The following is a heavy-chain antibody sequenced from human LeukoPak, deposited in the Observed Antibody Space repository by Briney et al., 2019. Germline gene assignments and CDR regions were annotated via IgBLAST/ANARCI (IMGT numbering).Heavy chain of an antibody. V-gene: IGHV3-21*01. J-gene: IGHJ4*02. CDR3: GRGHWGLDY. Sequence: GGSLRLSCTASGFTFINYSMNWVRQAPGKGLGWVSSISTNSAFIYYADSVRGRFTISRDNSKNTLYLQMNSLRAEDTAIYYCGRGHWGLDYWGQGTLVTVSS. D-gene: IGHD7-27*01. CDR2: ISTNSAFI. CDR1: GFTFINYS.